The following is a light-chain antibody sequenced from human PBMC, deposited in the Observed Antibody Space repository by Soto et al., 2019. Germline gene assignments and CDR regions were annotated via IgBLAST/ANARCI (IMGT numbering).Light chain of an antibody. V-gene: IGLV2-23*01. CDR2: EGS. CDR1: SSDVGSYNL. Sequence: QSVLTQPPSASGSPGQSITISCTGTSSDVGSYNLVSWYQQHPGKAPKLMIYEGSKRPSGVSNRFSGSKSGNTASLTISGLQAEDEADYYCCSYAGSRRVFGGGTKLTVL. J-gene: IGLJ2*01. CDR3: CSYAGSRRV.